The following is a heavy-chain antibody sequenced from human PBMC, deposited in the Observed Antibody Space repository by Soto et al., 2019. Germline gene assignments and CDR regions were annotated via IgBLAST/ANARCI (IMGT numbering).Heavy chain of an antibody. D-gene: IGHD4-17*01. Sequence: IWVRQAPRKELEWVSVISSGGSTTFYADSVRGRFTISRDNSKNSVHLEMNSLRAEDTAVYYCAKVVGMTSVTFDSYYFDYWGQGTLVTVSS. J-gene: IGHJ4*02. CDR2: ISSGGSTT. V-gene: IGHV3-23*01. CDR3: AKVVGMTSVTFDSYYFDY.